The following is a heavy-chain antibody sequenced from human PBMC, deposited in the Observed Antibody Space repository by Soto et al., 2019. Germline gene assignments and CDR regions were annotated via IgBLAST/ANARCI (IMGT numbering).Heavy chain of an antibody. V-gene: IGHV4-61*01. Sequence: SETLSLTCTVSGGSVSSGSYYWSWIRQPPGKGLEWIGYIYYSGSTNYNPSLKSRVTISVDTSKDQFSLKLSSVTAADTAVYYCARTVAGTQVLFDYWGQGTLVTVSS. D-gene: IGHD6-19*01. CDR1: GGSVSSGSYY. CDR2: IYYSGST. CDR3: ARTVAGTQVLFDY. J-gene: IGHJ4*02.